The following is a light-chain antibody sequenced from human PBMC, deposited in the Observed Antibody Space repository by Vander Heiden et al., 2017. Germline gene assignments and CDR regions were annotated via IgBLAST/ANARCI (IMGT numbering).Light chain of an antibody. CDR1: HVGSKS. CDR2: DDS. Sequence: SYVLTQPPSVPVAPGKTARITCEGEHVGSKSVHWYQQKPGQAPVMVMYDDSDRPSGIPERYSGSNSGDTATLIISGVGAGDEADYYCQVWDRNSDHYVFGTGTKVTVL. CDR3: QVWDRNSDHYV. V-gene: IGLV3-21*03. J-gene: IGLJ1*01.